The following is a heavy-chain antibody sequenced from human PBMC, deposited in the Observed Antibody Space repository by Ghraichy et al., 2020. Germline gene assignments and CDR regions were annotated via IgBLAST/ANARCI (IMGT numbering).Heavy chain of an antibody. CDR3: ARVGPVGSDYFDY. V-gene: IGHV3-21*01. CDR1: GFTFSSYS. D-gene: IGHD3-16*01. CDR2: ISSSSSYI. Sequence: LSLTCAASGFTFSSYSMNWVRQAPGKGLEWVSSISSSSSYIYYADSVKGRFTISRDNAKNSLYLQMNSLRAEDTAVYYCARVGPVGSDYFDYWGQGTLVTVSS. J-gene: IGHJ4*02.